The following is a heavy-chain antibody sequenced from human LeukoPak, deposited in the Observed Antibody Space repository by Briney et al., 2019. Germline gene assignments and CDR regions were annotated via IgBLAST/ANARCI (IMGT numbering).Heavy chain of an antibody. J-gene: IGHJ4*02. CDR3: AKGAEYSSSWYVDYSPYYFDY. CDR1: GFTFSSYA. V-gene: IGHV3-23*01. CDR2: ISGSGGST. D-gene: IGHD6-13*01. Sequence: QPGGSLRLSCAASGFTFSSYAMSWVRQAPGKGLEWVSAISGSGGSTYYADSVKGRFTISRDNSKNTLYLQMNSLRAEDTAVYYCAKGAEYSSSWYVDYSPYYFDYWGQGTLVTVSS.